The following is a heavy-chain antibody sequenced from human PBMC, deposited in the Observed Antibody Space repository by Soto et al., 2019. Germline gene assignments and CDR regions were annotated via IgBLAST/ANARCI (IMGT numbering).Heavy chain of an antibody. CDR1: GYTLAELS. Sequence: QLQLVQSGAEVKKPGASVRVSCKVSGYTLAELSMHWVRQAPGKGLEWMGGLDPEYGRTIYAQKFQGRVTMTVDTSTDTAYMELSSLRYEDTAVYHCTTGQRPIRFLEWLSRYYFDFWGQGTLVTVSS. D-gene: IGHD3-3*01. CDR2: LDPEYGRT. V-gene: IGHV1-24*01. J-gene: IGHJ4*02. CDR3: TTGQRPIRFLEWLSRYYFDF.